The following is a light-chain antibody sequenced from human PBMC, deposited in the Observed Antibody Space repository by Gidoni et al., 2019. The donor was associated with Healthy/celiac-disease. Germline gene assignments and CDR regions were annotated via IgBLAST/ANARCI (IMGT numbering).Light chain of an antibody. J-gene: IGKJ5*01. CDR1: QSLLHSNGYNY. V-gene: IGKV2-28*01. CDR2: LGA. CDR3: MQALQTPIT. Sequence: DIVMTQSRLSLPVTPGEPASLSCRSSQSLLHSNGYNYFDWSLQKPGQSPQLLIYLGANRASGVPDRFSGSGSGTDFTLKISRVEAEDVGVDYCMQALQTPITFGQGTRLEIK.